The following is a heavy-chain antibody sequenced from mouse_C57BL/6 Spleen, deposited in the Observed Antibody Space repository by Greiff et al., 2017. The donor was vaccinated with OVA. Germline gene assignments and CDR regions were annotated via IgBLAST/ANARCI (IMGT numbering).Heavy chain of an antibody. CDR1: GFSFNTYA. J-gene: IGHJ2*01. Sequence: DVMLVESGGGLVQPKGSLKLSCAASGFSFNTYAMNWVRQAPGKGLEWVARIRSKSNNYATYYADSVKDRFTISRDDSESMLYLQMNNLKTEDTAMYYCVRHADYDYDGGFDYWGQGTTLTVSS. CDR3: VRHADYDYDGGFDY. V-gene: IGHV10-1*01. D-gene: IGHD2-4*01. CDR2: IRSKSNNYAT.